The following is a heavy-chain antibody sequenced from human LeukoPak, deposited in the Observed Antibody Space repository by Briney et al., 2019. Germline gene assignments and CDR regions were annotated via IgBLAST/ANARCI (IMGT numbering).Heavy chain of an antibody. V-gene: IGHV3-7*01. Sequence: PGGSLRLSCAASGFTFSSYWMSWVRQAPGKGLEWVANIKQDGSEKYYVDSVKGRFTISRDNAKNSLYLQMNSLRAEDTAVYYCARADLLVVIAFDIWGQGTMVTVSS. CDR3: ARADLLVVIAFDI. J-gene: IGHJ3*02. CDR1: GFTFSSYW. CDR2: IKQDGSEK. D-gene: IGHD2-21*01.